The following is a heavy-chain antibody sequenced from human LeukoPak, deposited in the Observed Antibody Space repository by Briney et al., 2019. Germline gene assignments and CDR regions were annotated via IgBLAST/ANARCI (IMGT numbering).Heavy chain of an antibody. D-gene: IGHD3-9*01. CDR1: GYTFTSYG. V-gene: IGHV1-18*01. CDR3: ARDEGGLPAVDSDWLEPLDY. J-gene: IGHJ4*02. CDR2: ISAYNGNT. Sequence: ASVKVSCKASGYTFTSYGISWVRHAPGQGLEWMGWISAYNGNTNYAQKLQGRVTMTTDTSTSTAYMELRSLRSDDTAVYYCARDEGGLPAVDSDWLEPLDYWGQGTLVTVSS.